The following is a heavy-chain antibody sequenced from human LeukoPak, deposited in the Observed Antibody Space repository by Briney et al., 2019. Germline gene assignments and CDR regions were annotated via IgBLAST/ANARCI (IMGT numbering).Heavy chain of an antibody. D-gene: IGHD6-13*01. Sequence: ASVKVSCKASGGTFSSYAISWVRQAPGQGLEWMGGIIPIFGTANYAQKFQGRVTITADKSTSTAYMELSSLRSEDTAVYYCARVPLAPRWSSSWYLPYYYYMDVWGKGTTVTVSS. J-gene: IGHJ6*03. V-gene: IGHV1-69*06. CDR1: GGTFSSYA. CDR3: ARVPLAPRWSSSWYLPYYYYMDV. CDR2: IIPIFGTA.